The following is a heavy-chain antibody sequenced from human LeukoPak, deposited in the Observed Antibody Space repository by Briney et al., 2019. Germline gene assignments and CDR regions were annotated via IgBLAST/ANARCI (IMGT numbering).Heavy chain of an antibody. CDR3: AKASLRYYYDSSGYYYDY. CDR2: ISYDGSNK. V-gene: IGHV3-30*18. CDR1: GFTFSSYG. D-gene: IGHD3-22*01. Sequence: GGSLRLSCAASGFTFSSYGMHWVRQAPGKGLEWVAVISYDGSNKYYADSVKGRFTTSRDDSKNTLYLQMNSLRAEDTAVYYCAKASLRYYYDSSGYYYDYWGQGTLVTVSS. J-gene: IGHJ4*02.